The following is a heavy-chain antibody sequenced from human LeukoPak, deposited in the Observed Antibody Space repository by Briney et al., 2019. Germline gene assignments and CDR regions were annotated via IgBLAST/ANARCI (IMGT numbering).Heavy chain of an antibody. V-gene: IGHV3-7*05. CDR3: AKARYSGYAFDAFDM. J-gene: IGHJ3*02. CDR2: IKEDGSDK. Sequence: GGSLRLSCAASGFTFSNYWMSWVRQAPGKGLEWVANIKEDGSDKYYVDSVKGRFTISRDNSKNTLYLQMNSLRAEDTAVYYCAKARYSGYAFDAFDMWGQGTMVSVSS. CDR1: GFTFSNYW. D-gene: IGHD5-12*01.